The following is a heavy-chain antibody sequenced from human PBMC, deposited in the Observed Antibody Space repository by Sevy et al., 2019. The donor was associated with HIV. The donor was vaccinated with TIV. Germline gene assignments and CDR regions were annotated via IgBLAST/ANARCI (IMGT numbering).Heavy chain of an antibody. CDR3: ARFLKGDYTNYFDS. J-gene: IGHJ4*02. CDR1: GFSLNTSGVG. V-gene: IGHV2-5*02. CDR2: ICWDDEK. Sequence: SGPTLVKPAQTLTLTCSFSGFSLNTSGVGVGWIRLPPGKALEWLALICWDDEKRYSPPLKNRLTITKDTSKNQVVLTMTNMDPVDTATYYCARFLKGDYTNYFDSWDQGSLVTVSS. D-gene: IGHD4-4*01.